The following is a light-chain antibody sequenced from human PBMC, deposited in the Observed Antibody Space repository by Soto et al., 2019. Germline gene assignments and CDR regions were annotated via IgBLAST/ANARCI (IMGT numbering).Light chain of an antibody. Sequence: PGERATLSCTASHSVNSHLAWYQQKPGQPPRLLIYDASTRATGIPARFSGRGSGTDFTLTISSLEPEDSAVYYCQQHETLITFGQGTRLEIK. CDR1: HSVNSH. CDR2: DAS. J-gene: IGKJ5*01. V-gene: IGKV3-11*01. CDR3: QQHETLIT.